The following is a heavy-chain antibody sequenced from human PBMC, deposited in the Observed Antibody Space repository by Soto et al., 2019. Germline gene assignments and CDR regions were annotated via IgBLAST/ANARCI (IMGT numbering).Heavy chain of an antibody. J-gene: IGHJ4*02. CDR1: GGTLSSYT. CDR2: VIPNLGVT. CDR3: ARDKGYCSDTSCPDFDY. D-gene: IGHD2-15*01. V-gene: IGHV1-69*04. Sequence: ASVKVSCKASGGTLSSYTCSWVRQAPGQGLEWMGRVIPNLGVTNYAKKFQGKFTIVVDTSTSTAYMELKSLRYEDTAVYYCARDKGYCSDTSCPDFDYWGQGTLVTVSS.